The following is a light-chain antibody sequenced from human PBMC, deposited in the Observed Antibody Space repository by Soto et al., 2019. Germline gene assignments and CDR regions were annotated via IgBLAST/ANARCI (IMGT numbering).Light chain of an antibody. CDR3: QQYDSSPT. Sequence: EIVLTQSPGTLSLSPGERATLSCRASQSVSSNYLAWYQQKPGQAPRLLIYGASSRATGIPDRFSGSGSETDFTLTISRLEPEDFEVYYCQQYDSSPTFGQGTKVEIK. CDR1: QSVSSNY. V-gene: IGKV3-20*01. J-gene: IGKJ1*01. CDR2: GAS.